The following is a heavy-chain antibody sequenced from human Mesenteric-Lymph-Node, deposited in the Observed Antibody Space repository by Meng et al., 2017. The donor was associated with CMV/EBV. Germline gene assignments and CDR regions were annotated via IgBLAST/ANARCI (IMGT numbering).Heavy chain of an antibody. Sequence: SETLSLTCAVYGGSFSGYYWSWIRQPPGKGLEWIGEINHSGSTNYNPSLKSRVTISVDTSKNQFSLKLSSVTAADTAVYYCARGRVLLDYWGQGTLVTVS. V-gene: IGHV4-34*01. CDR1: GGSFSGYY. J-gene: IGHJ4*02. D-gene: IGHD2/OR15-2a*01. CDR3: ARGRVLLDY. CDR2: INHSGST.